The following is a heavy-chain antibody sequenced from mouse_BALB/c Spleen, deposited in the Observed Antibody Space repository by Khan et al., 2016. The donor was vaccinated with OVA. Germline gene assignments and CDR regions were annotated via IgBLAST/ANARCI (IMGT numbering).Heavy chain of an antibody. CDR2: IAPANGNT. Sequence: VQLKQSGAELVKPGASVKLSCTASGFNIKDTYIHWVKERPEQGLEWIGRIAPANGNTKYDPKFQGKATVTADTSSNTSSLQLSSLTSEDTAVYYCAQPSYGPRNFDRGGAGTTVTGPS. D-gene: IGHD1-2*01. V-gene: IGHV14-3*02. CDR3: AQPSYGPRNFDR. CDR1: GFNIKDTY. J-gene: IGHJ1*02.